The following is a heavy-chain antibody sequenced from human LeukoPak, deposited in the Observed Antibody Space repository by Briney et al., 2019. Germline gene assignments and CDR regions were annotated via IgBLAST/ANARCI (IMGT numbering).Heavy chain of an antibody. J-gene: IGHJ5*02. V-gene: IGHV4-39*07. D-gene: IGHD2-15*01. CDR3: ARLGEDLAVGAAGYWFDP. Sequence: SETLSLTCTVSGGSISSSSYYWGWIRQPPGKGLEWIGSIYYSGSTYYNPSLKSRVTISVDTSKNQFSLKLSSVTAADTAVYYCARLGEDLAVGAAGYWFDPWGQGTLVTVSS. CDR2: IYYSGST. CDR1: GGSISSSSYY.